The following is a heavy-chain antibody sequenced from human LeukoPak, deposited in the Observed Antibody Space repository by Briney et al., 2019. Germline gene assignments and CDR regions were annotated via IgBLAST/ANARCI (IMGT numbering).Heavy chain of an antibody. V-gene: IGHV4-59*01. Sequence: PSETLSLTCTVSGGSISSYYWSWIRQPPGKGLEWIGYIYYSGSTNYNPSLKSRVTISVDTSKNQFSLKLGSVTAADTAVYYCAREYDSSEQGGYFDYWGQGTLVTVSS. J-gene: IGHJ4*02. CDR2: IYYSGST. CDR1: GGSISSYY. CDR3: AREYDSSEQGGYFDY. D-gene: IGHD3-22*01.